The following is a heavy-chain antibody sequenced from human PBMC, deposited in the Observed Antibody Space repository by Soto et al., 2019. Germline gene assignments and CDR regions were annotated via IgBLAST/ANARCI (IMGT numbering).Heavy chain of an antibody. D-gene: IGHD4-17*01. CDR1: GASISSFY. Sequence: TVSGASISSFYWSWIRQSPERGLEWIGHMYYSGRTTYNPSLKSRVSIALDMAKNHLSLQVTSVTAADTAVYYCARGRDGDYFDYWGQGTLVTVSS. J-gene: IGHJ4*02. CDR2: MYYSGRT. V-gene: IGHV4-59*01. CDR3: ARGRDGDYFDY.